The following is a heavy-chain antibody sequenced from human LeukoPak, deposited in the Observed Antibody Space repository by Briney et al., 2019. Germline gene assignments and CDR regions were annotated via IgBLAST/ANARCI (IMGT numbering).Heavy chain of an antibody. D-gene: IGHD6-19*01. V-gene: IGHV3-7*01. CDR1: GFTFSTYW. J-gene: IGHJ6*02. Sequence: GGSLRLSCAASGFTFSTYWMSWVRQAPGKGLEWVANIKQDGSDKYYVDSVKGRFTISRDNAKNSLFLQMNSLRAEDTAVYYCARDNSSGWSDFHYYGMDVWGQGTTVIVSS. CDR3: ARDNSSGWSDFHYYGMDV. CDR2: IKQDGSDK.